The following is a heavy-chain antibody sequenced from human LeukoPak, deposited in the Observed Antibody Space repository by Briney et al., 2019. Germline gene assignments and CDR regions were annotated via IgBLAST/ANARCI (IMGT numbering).Heavy chain of an antibody. J-gene: IGHJ4*02. Sequence: GGSLRLSCAASGFTFSIFSMSCVRQAPGEGREWVSSISGSGGRTYYADSVKGRFTISRDNAKNSLYLQMNSLRAEDTALYYCASGGIYYGAAFDFWGQGSMVPVSA. CDR2: ISGSGGRT. CDR3: ASGGIYYGAAFDF. D-gene: IGHD1-26*01. CDR1: GFTFSIFS. V-gene: IGHV3-23*01.